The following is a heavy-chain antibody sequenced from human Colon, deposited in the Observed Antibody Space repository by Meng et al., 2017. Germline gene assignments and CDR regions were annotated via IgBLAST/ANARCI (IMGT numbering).Heavy chain of an antibody. Sequence: GGSLRLSCAASRCTFSDYYMDWVRQAPGKGLEWVGRIRNEPRSFTTEYAAAVRGRFTISRDDSKNSLYLQMSSLKTEDTALYYCARSADSSGWHQGFDHWGQGTVVTVSS. V-gene: IGHV3-72*01. J-gene: IGHJ4*02. D-gene: IGHD3-22*01. CDR1: RCTFSDYY. CDR3: ARSADSSGWHQGFDH. CDR2: IRNEPRSFTT.